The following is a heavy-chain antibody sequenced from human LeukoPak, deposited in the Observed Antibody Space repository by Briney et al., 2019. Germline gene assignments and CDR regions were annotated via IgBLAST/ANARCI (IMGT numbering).Heavy chain of an antibody. CDR2: ISDSGSNT. V-gene: IGHV3-23*01. D-gene: IGHD5-18*01. J-gene: IGHJ4*02. CDR1: GFTFSTYA. Sequence: GGSLRLSCVASGFTFSTYAMSWVRQAPGKGLEWVSDISDSGSNTYYADSVKGRFTISRDNSKNTLYPQMSSLRAEDTAVYFCAKIRGYSYGYGDYWGQGTLVTVSS. CDR3: AKIRGYSYGYGDY.